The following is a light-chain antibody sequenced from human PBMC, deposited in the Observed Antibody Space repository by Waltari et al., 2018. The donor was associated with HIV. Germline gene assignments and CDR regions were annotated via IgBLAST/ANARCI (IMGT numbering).Light chain of an antibody. CDR2: DDS. Sequence: YVLTQPPSVSVAPGQTARMTCGGTKIGDKSVHWYQQRPGQAPSLVVYDDSDRPSVISERISGSNSGNTATLIISRVEAGDEADYYCQVWDGGSDPPGVFGGGTRLTVL. CDR3: QVWDGGSDPPGV. CDR1: KIGDKS. J-gene: IGLJ3*02. V-gene: IGLV3-21*02.